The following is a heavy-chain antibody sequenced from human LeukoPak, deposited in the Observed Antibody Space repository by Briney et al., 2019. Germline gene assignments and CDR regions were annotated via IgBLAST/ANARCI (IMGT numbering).Heavy chain of an antibody. D-gene: IGHD1-26*01. CDR2: ISYDGSNK. CDR1: GFTFSSYG. V-gene: IGHV3-30*18. J-gene: IGHJ4*02. CDR3: AKLYSGSYFDY. Sequence: PGGSLRLSCAASGFTFSSYGMHWVRQAPGKGLEWVAVISYDGSNKYYADSVKGRFTISRVNSKNTLYLQMNSLRAEDTAVYYCAKLYSGSYFDYWGQGTLVTVSS.